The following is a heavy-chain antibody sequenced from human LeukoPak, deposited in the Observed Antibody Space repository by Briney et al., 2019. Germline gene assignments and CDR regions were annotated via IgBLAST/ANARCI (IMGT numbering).Heavy chain of an antibody. D-gene: IGHD3-22*01. CDR3: ARKDSSPMTFDY. CDR1: GFSFSSYW. J-gene: IGHJ4*02. Sequence: PGGSLRLSCAASGFSFSSYWMSWVRQAPGEGLEWVANIKEDGSEKNYVDSVKGRFTISRDNAKNSLYLQMNSLRAEDTAVYYCARKDSSPMTFDYWGQGTLVTVSS. CDR2: IKEDGSEK. V-gene: IGHV3-7*01.